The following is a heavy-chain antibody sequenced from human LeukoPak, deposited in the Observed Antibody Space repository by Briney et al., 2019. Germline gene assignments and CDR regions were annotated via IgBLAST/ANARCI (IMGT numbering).Heavy chain of an antibody. D-gene: IGHD1-26*01. CDR3: AKGYSGSYFDY. CDR2: ISGSGGST. V-gene: IGHV3-23*01. Sequence: GGSLRLSCAASGFTFSNYAMSWVRQAPGKGLEWVSTISGSGGSTYYADSVKGRFTISRDNSKNTLYLQMNSLRAEDTAVYYCAKGYSGSYFDYWGQGTLVTDSS. J-gene: IGHJ4*02. CDR1: GFTFSNYA.